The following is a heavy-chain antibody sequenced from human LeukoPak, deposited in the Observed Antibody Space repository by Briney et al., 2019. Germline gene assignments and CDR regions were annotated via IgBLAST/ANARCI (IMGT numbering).Heavy chain of an antibody. D-gene: IGHD3-10*01. J-gene: IGHJ6*03. V-gene: IGHV3-30*18. CDR3: AKDAGVRGSYYGDYYMDV. Sequence: GGSLRLSCAASGFTFSSYGMHWVRQAPGKGLEWVAVISYDGSNKYYADSVKGRFTISRDNSKNTLYLQMNSLRAEDTAVYYCAKDAGVRGSYYGDYYMDVWGKGTTVTTSS. CDR2: ISYDGSNK. CDR1: GFTFSSYG.